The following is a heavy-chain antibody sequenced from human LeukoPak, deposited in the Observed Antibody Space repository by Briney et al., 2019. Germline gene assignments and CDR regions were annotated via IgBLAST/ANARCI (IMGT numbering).Heavy chain of an antibody. CDR3: ARDHHCSGGSCYSEIDY. Sequence: PGGSLILSCAASGFTFSNYAMHWVRQAPGKGLEWVAVLSYDGGNKYYADSVKGRFTISRDNSKNTLYLQVNSLRADDTAVYYCARDHHCSGGSCYSEIDYWGQGTLVTVSS. D-gene: IGHD2-15*01. CDR1: GFTFSNYA. CDR2: LSYDGGNK. J-gene: IGHJ4*02. V-gene: IGHV3-30-3*01.